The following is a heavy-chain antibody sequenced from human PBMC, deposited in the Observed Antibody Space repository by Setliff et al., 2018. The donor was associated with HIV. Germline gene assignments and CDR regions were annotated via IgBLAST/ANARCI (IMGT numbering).Heavy chain of an antibody. Sequence: SETLSLTCNVSGYSINNDYYWGWIRQPPGKGLEWIGTIYHSGSTYYNPSLKSRVTLSVDTSKNQFSLKLNSVIAADTAVYYCVRDYIGYYSNAFDFWGQGTMVTVSS. CDR3: VRDYIGYYSNAFDF. D-gene: IGHD3-3*01. CDR1: GYSINNDYY. V-gene: IGHV4-38-2*02. CDR2: IYHSGST. J-gene: IGHJ3*01.